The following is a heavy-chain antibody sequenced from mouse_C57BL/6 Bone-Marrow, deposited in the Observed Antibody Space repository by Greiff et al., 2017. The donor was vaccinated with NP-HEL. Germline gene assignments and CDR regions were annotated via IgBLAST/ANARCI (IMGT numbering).Heavy chain of an antibody. CDR3: ASPNCYGSTRYAMDY. Sequence: QVQLQQSGAELARPGASVKLSCKASGYTFTSYGISWVKQRTGQGLEWIGEIYPRSGNTYYNEKFKGKATLTADKSSSPAYMELRSLTSTESAVYFCASPNCYGSTRYAMDYWGQGTSVTVSS. CDR2: IYPRSGNT. V-gene: IGHV1-81*01. D-gene: IGHD1-1*01. J-gene: IGHJ4*01. CDR1: GYTFTSYG.